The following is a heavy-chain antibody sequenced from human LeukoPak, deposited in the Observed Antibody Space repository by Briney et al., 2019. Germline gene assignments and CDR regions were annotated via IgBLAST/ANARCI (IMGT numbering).Heavy chain of an antibody. Sequence: PSETLSLTCTVSGGSVSGGNYYWTWIRQPPGKGLEWIGYIFYTGSTNYNPFLKSRVTISVDTTKNQFSLKLNSVTAADTAVYYCARAVMMVRGVIIGGYWFDPWGQGTLVTVSS. V-gene: IGHV4-61*01. CDR3: ARAVMMVRGVIIGGYWFDP. D-gene: IGHD3-10*01. CDR1: GGSVSGGNYY. CDR2: IFYTGST. J-gene: IGHJ5*02.